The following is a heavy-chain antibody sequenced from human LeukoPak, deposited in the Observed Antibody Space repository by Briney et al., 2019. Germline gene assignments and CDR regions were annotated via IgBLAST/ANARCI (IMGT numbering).Heavy chain of an antibody. D-gene: IGHD1-1*01. V-gene: IGHV3-30*18. CDR3: AKEGTVRDFDY. CDR1: GFTFSSYG. CDR2: ISYDGSNK. Sequence: GRSLRLSCAASGFTFSSYGMHWVRQAPGKGLEWVAVISYDGSNKYYADSVKGRFTISRDNSKNTLYLQMNSLRAEDTAVYYCAKEGTVRDFDYWGQGSLVTVSS. J-gene: IGHJ4*02.